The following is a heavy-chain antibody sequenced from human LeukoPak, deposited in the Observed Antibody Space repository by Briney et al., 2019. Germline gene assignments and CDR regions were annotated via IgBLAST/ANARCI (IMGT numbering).Heavy chain of an antibody. V-gene: IGHV3-53*01. CDR1: GFTVSSNY. CDR2: IYSGGST. Sequence: PGGSLRLSCAASGFTVSSNYMSWVRQAPGKGLEWASVIYSGGSTYYADSVKGRFTISRDNSKNTLYLQTNSLRAEDTAVYYCARDDSSGYPIWGQGTMVTVSS. D-gene: IGHD3-22*01. CDR3: ARDDSSGYPI. J-gene: IGHJ3*02.